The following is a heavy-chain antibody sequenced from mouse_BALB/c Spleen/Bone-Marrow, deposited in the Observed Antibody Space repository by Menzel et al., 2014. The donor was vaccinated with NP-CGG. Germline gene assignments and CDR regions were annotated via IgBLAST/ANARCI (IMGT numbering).Heavy chain of an antibody. CDR2: IYPGDGDT. V-gene: IGHV1-82*01. J-gene: IGHJ3*01. CDR3: ASGSSSFAY. D-gene: IGHD1-1*01. Sequence: VKLVESGPELVKPGASVKISCKASGYAFSSSWMDWVKQRPGQGLEWIGRIYPGDGDTNYNGKFKGKATLTADKSSSTAYMQLSSLTSVDSAVYFCASGSSSFAYWGQGTLVTVSA. CDR1: GYAFSSSW.